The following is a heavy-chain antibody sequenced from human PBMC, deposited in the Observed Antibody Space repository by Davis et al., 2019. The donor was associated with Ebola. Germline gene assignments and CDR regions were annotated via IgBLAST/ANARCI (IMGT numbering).Heavy chain of an antibody. J-gene: IGHJ4*02. V-gene: IGHV3-30-3*01. CDR2: ISYDGSNK. D-gene: IGHD4-11*01. CDR3: TTDPPHYSN. Sequence: GESLKISCAASGFTFSSYAMHWVRQAPGKGLEWVAVISYDGSNKYYADSVKGRFTISRDNSKNTLYLQMNSLRAEDTAVYYCTTDPPHYSNSGQGTLVTVSS. CDR1: GFTFSSYA.